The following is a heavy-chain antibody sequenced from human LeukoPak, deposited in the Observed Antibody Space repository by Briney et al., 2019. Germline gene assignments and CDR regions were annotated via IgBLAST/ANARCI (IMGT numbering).Heavy chain of an antibody. CDR2: ISSTTGYI. CDR3: AKVLSRQLVSGDFDY. D-gene: IGHD6-13*01. CDR1: GFTFSNYS. J-gene: IGHJ4*02. V-gene: IGHV3-21*04. Sequence: PGGSLRLSCAASGFTFSNYSMNWVRQAPGKGLEWVSSISSTTGYIYYADSVKGRFTISRDHAKNSLYLQMNSLRAEDTAVYYCAKVLSRQLVSGDFDYWGQGTLVTVSS.